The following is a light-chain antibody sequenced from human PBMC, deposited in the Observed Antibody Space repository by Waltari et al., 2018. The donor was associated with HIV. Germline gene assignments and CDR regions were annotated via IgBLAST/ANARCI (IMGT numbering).Light chain of an antibody. CDR2: GNS. CDR1: SSNIGAGYD. CDR3: QSYDSSLGDSRV. J-gene: IGLJ3*02. V-gene: IGLV1-40*01. Sequence: QSVLTQPPSVSGAPGQRVTISCTGSSSNIGAGYDVHWYQQLPGTATKPLIYGNSNRPAGVPDRFSGSKSGTSASLAITGLQAEDEADYSCQSYDSSLGDSRVFGGGTKLTVL.